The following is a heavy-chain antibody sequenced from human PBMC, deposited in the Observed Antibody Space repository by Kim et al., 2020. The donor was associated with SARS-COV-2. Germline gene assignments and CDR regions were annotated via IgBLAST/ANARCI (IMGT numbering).Heavy chain of an antibody. Sequence: SETLSLTCSVSGGSIRSGGKFWTWIRQHPAKGLEWIGYISYSGNSHYSPSLRSRVSISLQTSENQFSLELTSVTAADTAVYYCARGQPLDYWGQGTLFP. CDR1: GGSIRSGGKF. D-gene: IGHD2-2*01. V-gene: IGHV4-31*03. CDR3: ARGQPLDY. J-gene: IGHJ4*02. CDR2: ISYSGNS.